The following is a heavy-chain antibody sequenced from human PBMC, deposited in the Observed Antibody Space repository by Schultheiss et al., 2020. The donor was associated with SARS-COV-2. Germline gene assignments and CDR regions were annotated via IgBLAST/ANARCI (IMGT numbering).Heavy chain of an antibody. CDR1: GGSFSGYY. CDR3: ARGWVYCSSTSCNYWFDP. Sequence: GSLRLSCAVYGGSFSGYYWSWIRQPPGKGLEWIGEINHSGSTNYNPSLKSRVTISVDTSKNQFSLKLSSVTAADTAVYYCARGWVYCSSTSCNYWFDPWGQGTLVTVSS. D-gene: IGHD2-2*01. J-gene: IGHJ5*02. CDR2: INHSGST. V-gene: IGHV4-34*01.